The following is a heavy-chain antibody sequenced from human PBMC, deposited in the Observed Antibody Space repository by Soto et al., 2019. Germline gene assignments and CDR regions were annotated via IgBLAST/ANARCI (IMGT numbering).Heavy chain of an antibody. J-gene: IGHJ4*02. CDR1: RGSISSGDYY. CDR2: IYYSGST. CDR3: AKDRRYSGSQLGTYYFDY. Sequence: SESLSLTGTISRGSISSGDYYWSWIRQHPGKGLEWIGYIYYSGSTYYNPSLKSRVTISVDTSKKQFSLKLSSVTAEDTAMYYCAKDRRYSGSQLGTYYFDYWGQGTLVTVSS. D-gene: IGHD1-26*01. V-gene: IGHV4-31*03.